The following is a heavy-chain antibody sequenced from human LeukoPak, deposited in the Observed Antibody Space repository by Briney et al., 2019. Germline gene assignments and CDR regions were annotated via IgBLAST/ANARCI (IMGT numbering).Heavy chain of an antibody. J-gene: IGHJ4*02. CDR3: ARAVGATVGARKY. CDR2: ISSSSSYI. V-gene: IGHV3-21*01. Sequence: GGSLRLSCAASGFTFSSYSMNWVRQAPGKGLEWVSSISSSSSYIYYADSVKGRFTISRDNAKNSLYLQMSSLTAEDTAVYYCARAVGATVGARKYWGQGTLVTVSS. D-gene: IGHD1-26*01. CDR1: GFTFSSYS.